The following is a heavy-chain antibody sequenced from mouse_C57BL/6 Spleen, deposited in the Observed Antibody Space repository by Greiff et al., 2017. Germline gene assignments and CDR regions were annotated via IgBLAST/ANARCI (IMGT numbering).Heavy chain of an antibody. J-gene: IGHJ4*01. CDR3: TRGGYYSNYKGSMDY. V-gene: IGHV1-15*01. D-gene: IGHD2-5*01. CDR1: GYTFTDYE. CDR2: IDPETGGT. Sequence: QVQLQQSGAELVRPGASVTLSCKASGYTFTDYEMHWVKQTPVHGLEWIGAIDPETGGTAYNQKFKGKAILTADKSSSTAYMELRSLTSEDSAVYYCTRGGYYSNYKGSMDYWGQGTSVTVSS.